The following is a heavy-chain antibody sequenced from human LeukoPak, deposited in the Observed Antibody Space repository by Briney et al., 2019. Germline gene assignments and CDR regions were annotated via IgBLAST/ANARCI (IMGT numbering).Heavy chain of an antibody. Sequence: PGGSLRLSCAASGFTFDDYAMHWVRQAPGKGLEWVSGINWNSGSIVYADSVKGRFTISRDNAKNSLYLQMNSLRAEDTALYYCAKDTGYYYDSSGLFDYWGQGTLVTVSS. V-gene: IGHV3-9*01. D-gene: IGHD3-22*01. CDR1: GFTFDDYA. CDR2: INWNSGSI. CDR3: AKDTGYYYDSSGLFDY. J-gene: IGHJ4*02.